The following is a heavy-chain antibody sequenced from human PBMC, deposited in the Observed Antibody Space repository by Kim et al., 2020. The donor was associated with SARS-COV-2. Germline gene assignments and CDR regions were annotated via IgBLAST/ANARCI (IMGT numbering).Heavy chain of an antibody. D-gene: IGHD3-10*01. CDR3: ASFWRYGSGSYYWGGPYNWFDP. J-gene: IGHJ5*02. V-gene: IGHV4-34*01. CDR2: INHSGST. CDR1: GGSFSGYY. Sequence: SETLSLTCAVYGGSFSGYYWSWIRQPPGKGLEWIGEINHSGSTNYNPSLKSRVTISVDTSKNQFSLKLSSVTAADTAVYYCASFWRYGSGSYYWGGPYNWFDPWGQGTLVTVSS.